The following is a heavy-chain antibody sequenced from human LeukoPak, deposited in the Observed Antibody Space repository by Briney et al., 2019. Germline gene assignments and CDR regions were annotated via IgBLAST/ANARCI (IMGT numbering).Heavy chain of an antibody. CDR2: INHSGST. J-gene: IGHJ2*01. V-gene: IGHV4-34*01. Sequence: PSETLSLTCAVYGGSFSGYYWSWLRQPPGKGLEWIGEINHSGSTNYNPSLKSRVTISVDTSKNQFSLKLSSVTAADTAVYYCARRAKKPGYCSGGSCYSERYFDLWGRGTLVTVSS. CDR1: GGSFSGYY. CDR3: ARRAKKPGYCSGGSCYSERYFDL. D-gene: IGHD2-15*01.